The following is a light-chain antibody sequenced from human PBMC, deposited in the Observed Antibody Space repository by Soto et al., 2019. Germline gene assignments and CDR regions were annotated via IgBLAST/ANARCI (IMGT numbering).Light chain of an antibody. V-gene: IGKV3-20*01. J-gene: IGKJ2*01. CDR1: QTVDSSY. CDR2: GAS. Sequence: EIVLTQSPGTLSLSPGEGASLSCRASQTVDSSYLAWYQQKPGQAPRLLIHGASSRAAGIPDRFSGSGSGTDFTLTISRLEPEDFAVYYCQQYGSSWMYTFGQGTKLEMK. CDR3: QQYGSSWMYT.